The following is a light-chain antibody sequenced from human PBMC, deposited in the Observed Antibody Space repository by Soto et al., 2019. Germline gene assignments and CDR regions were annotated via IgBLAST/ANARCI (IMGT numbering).Light chain of an antibody. J-gene: IGKJ1*01. V-gene: IGKV1-5*03. Sequence: DIQMTQSPSTLSASVGDRVTITCRASQSIDSWLAWYQQKPGKAPKLLLYKASSLESGVPSRFGGSGSGTEFTLTITSLQPDDFATYYCQQYSRPPWTFGQGTKVDI. CDR1: QSIDSW. CDR2: KAS. CDR3: QQYSRPPWT.